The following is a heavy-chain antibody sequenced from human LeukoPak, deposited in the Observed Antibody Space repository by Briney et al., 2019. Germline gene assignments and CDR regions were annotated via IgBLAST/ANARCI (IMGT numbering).Heavy chain of an antibody. J-gene: IGHJ4*02. CDR3: ARDVYSGLLGPVAGLGY. D-gene: IGHD6-19*01. CDR1: GYTFTSYY. Sequence: ASVKVSCKASGYTFTSYYMHWVRQAPGQGLEWMGIINPSGGSTSYAQKFQGRVTMTRDTSTSTVYMELSSLRSEDTAVYYCARDVYSGLLGPVAGLGYWGQGTLVTVSS. V-gene: IGHV1-46*03. CDR2: INPSGGST.